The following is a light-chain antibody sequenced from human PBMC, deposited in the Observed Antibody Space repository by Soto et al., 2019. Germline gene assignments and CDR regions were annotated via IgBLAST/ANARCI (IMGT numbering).Light chain of an antibody. Sequence: EVVFTQSPGTLSLSPGERATLSCRASQSLSSSYLAWYQQKPGQAPRLLIFAASTRAAGIADRFSGSASGTDFTLTISGLEPEDFAVYYCQQYNTSPFTFGQGTKVDIK. CDR1: QSLSSSY. V-gene: IGKV3-20*01. CDR2: AAS. J-gene: IGKJ2*01. CDR3: QQYNTSPFT.